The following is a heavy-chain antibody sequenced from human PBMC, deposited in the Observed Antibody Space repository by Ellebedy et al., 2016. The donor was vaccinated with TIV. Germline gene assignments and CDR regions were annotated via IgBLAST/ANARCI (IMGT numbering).Heavy chain of an antibody. V-gene: IGHV3-23*01. CDR3: ARGRLTAVITPEAFDA. CDR2: VGGGVEQ. D-gene: IGHD4-23*01. CDR1: GFPFNTYA. J-gene: IGHJ5*02. Sequence: PGGSLRLSCVGSGFPFNTYAMSWVRQAPGKGLEWVSTVGGGVEQFYGDSVKGRFTISRDDSKSTMYLHMNNLKVEDTAVFYCARGRLTAVITPEAFDAWGQGTLVTVSS.